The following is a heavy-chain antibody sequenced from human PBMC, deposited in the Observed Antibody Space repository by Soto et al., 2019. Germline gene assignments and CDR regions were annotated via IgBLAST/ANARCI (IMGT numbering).Heavy chain of an antibody. CDR1: GFTFGDYA. CDR2: IRSKAYGGTT. CDR3: TRGGAVAGTSAYYYYYYYMDV. D-gene: IGHD6-19*01. V-gene: IGHV3-49*03. J-gene: IGHJ6*03. Sequence: GGSLRLSCTASGFTFGDYAMSWFRQAPGKGLEWVGFIRSKAYGGTTEYAASVKGRFTISRDDSKSIAYLQMNSLKTEDTAVYYCTRGGAVAGTSAYYYYYYYMDVWGKGTTVTVSS.